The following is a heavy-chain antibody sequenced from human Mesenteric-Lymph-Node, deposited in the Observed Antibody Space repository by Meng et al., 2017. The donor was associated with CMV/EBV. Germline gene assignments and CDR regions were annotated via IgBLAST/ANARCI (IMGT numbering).Heavy chain of an antibody. V-gene: IGHV3-74*01. CDR1: GFTFSSYW. J-gene: IGHJ2*01. CDR3: VRVPDLRFLVPNF. D-gene: IGHD3-3*01. Sequence: GVLKISCAASGFTFSSYWMHWVRQAPGKGLVWVSRINSDGSSTSYADSVKGRFTISRDNAKNTLYLQMNSLRAEDTAVYYCVRVPDLRFLVPNFWGRGTLVTVSS. CDR2: INSDGSST.